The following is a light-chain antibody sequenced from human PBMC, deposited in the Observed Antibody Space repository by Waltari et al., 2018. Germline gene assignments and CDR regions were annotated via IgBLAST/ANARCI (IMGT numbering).Light chain of an antibody. Sequence: DIQMTQSPSSLSASVGDRVTIPCQASQDISNFLNWYQQKPGKAPKLLIYDASTLETGVPSRFSGSGSGTDFVFTISRLQPEDIATYYCQHYDGVPPWTFGQGTRVDFK. CDR3: QHYDGVPPWT. V-gene: IGKV1-33*01. J-gene: IGKJ1*01. CDR1: QDISNF. CDR2: DAS.